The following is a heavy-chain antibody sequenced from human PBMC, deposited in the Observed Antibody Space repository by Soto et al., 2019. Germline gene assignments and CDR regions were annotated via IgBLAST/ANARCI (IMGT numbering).Heavy chain of an antibody. V-gene: IGHV1-18*04. CDR3: AREIGYSYGQSGYYYGMDV. Sequence: ASVKVSCKASGYTFTSYGISWVRQAPGQGLEWMGWISAYNGNTNYAQKLQGRVTMTTDTSTSTAYMELRSLRSDDTAVYYCAREIGYSYGQSGYYYGMDVWGQGTTVTV. CDR2: ISAYNGNT. CDR1: GYTFTSYG. D-gene: IGHD5-18*01. J-gene: IGHJ6*02.